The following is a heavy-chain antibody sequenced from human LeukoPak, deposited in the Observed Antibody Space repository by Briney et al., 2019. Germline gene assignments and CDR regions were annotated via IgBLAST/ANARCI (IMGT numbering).Heavy chain of an antibody. Sequence: GGSLRLSCAASGFAFSSYAMHWVRQAPGKGLEWVAVISYDGSNKYYADSVKGRFTISRDNSKNTLYLQMNSLRAEGTAVYYCARGGYSGYDYSPFYYYYMDVWGKGTTVTVSS. CDR1: GFAFSSYA. J-gene: IGHJ6*03. CDR2: ISYDGSNK. V-gene: IGHV3-30*04. D-gene: IGHD5-12*01. CDR3: ARGGYSGYDYSPFYYYYMDV.